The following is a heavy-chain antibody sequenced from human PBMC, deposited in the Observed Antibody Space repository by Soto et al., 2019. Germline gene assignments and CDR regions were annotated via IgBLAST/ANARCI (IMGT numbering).Heavy chain of an antibody. CDR1: GCTFSSYW. CDR3: ARQRAYSAPFTGSPPGRYYYYGMDV. V-gene: IGHV3-7*03. Sequence: HPLGSLRRSCAASGCTFSSYWMSWVRQAPVKGLDWVANIKQDGSEKYYVDSVKGRFTISRDNAKNSLYLQMNSLRAEDTAVYYCARQRAYSAPFTGSPPGRYYYYGMDVWGPGTTVTVSS. J-gene: IGHJ6*02. CDR2: IKQDGSEK. D-gene: IGHD3-9*01.